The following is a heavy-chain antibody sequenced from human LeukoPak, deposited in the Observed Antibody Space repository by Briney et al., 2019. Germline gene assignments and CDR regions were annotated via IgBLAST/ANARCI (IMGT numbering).Heavy chain of an antibody. CDR3: ARDETSSTSCFDY. CDR1: GYTFTGYY. J-gene: IGHJ4*02. D-gene: IGHD2-2*01. CDR2: INPNSGGT. Sequence: VASVTVSCKASGYTFTGYYMHWVRQAPGQVLEWMGWINPNSGGTNYAQKFQGRVTMTRDTSISTAYMELSRLRSDDTAVYYCARDETSSTSCFDYWGQGTLVTVSS. V-gene: IGHV1-2*02.